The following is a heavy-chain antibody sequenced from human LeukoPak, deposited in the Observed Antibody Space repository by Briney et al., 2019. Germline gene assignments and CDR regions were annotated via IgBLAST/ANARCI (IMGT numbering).Heavy chain of an antibody. V-gene: IGHV4-59*01. Sequence: PSETLSLTCTVSGGSISSYYWSWIRQPPGKGPEWIGYIYYSGSTNYNPSLKSRVTISVDTSKNQFSLKLSSVTAADTAVYYCARAQKYSSGWYADYYYYGMDVWGQGTTVTVSS. CDR1: GGSISSYY. CDR2: IYYSGST. D-gene: IGHD6-19*01. CDR3: ARAQKYSSGWYADYYYYGMDV. J-gene: IGHJ6*02.